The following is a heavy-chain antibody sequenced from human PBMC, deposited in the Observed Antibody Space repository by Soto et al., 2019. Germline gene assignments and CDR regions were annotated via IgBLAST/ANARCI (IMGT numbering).Heavy chain of an antibody. V-gene: IGHV3-30*18. CDR3: AKADVVVVPAAMPFDF. D-gene: IGHD2-2*01. CDR1: GFTFSSYA. CDR2: ISYDGSDK. Sequence: QGQLVESGGGVVQPGRSPRLSCAASGFTFSSYAMHWVRQAPGKGLEWVAVISYDGSDKYYGDSVKGRFTISRDNSKNTLFLQMNSLRVEDTAVYYCAKADVVVVPAAMPFDFWGQGTLVTVSS. J-gene: IGHJ4*02.